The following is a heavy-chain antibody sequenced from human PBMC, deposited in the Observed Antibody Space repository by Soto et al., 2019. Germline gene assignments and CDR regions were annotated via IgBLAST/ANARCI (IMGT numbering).Heavy chain of an antibody. CDR1: GGTFSSYT. D-gene: IGHD2-2*01. V-gene: IGHV1-69*02. CDR2: IIPILGIA. CDR3: ARGREVYCSSTSCFFDY. Sequence: GASVKVSCKASGGTFSSYTISWVRQAPGQGLEWMGRIIPILGIANYAQKFQGRVTITADKSTSTAYMELSSLRSEDTAVYYCARGREVYCSSTSCFFDYWGQGTLVTVPS. J-gene: IGHJ4*02.